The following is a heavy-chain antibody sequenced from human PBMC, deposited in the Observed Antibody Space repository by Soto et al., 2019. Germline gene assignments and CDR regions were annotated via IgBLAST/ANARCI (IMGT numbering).Heavy chain of an antibody. CDR1: GYTFTGYY. CDR3: ARAQDYNGYAFDI. Sequence: ASVKVSCKASGYTFTGYYMHWVRQAPGQGLEWMGWINPNSGGTNYAQKFQGWVTMTRDTSISTAYMELSRLRSDDTAVYYCARAQDYNGYAFDIWGQGTMATVSS. D-gene: IGHD4-4*01. CDR2: INPNSGGT. V-gene: IGHV1-2*04. J-gene: IGHJ3*02.